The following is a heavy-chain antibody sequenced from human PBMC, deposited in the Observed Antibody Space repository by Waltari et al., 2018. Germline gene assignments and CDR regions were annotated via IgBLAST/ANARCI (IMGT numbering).Heavy chain of an antibody. D-gene: IGHD3-10*01. Sequence: EVQLVESGGGLVQPGGSLRLSCAASGFTFSSYAMSWVRQAPGKGLEGVSAIRGSGGSTYYADSVKGRFTISRDNSKNTLYLQMNSLRAEDTAVYYCATLGYGSGNFDIWGQGTMVTVSS. CDR3: ATLGYGSGNFDI. CDR1: GFTFSSYA. V-gene: IGHV3-23*04. CDR2: IRGSGGST. J-gene: IGHJ3*02.